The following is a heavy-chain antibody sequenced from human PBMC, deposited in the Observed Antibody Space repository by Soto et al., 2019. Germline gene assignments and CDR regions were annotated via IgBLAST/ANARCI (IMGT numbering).Heavy chain of an antibody. V-gene: IGHV1-8*01. J-gene: IGHJ6*02. CDR2: MNPNSGNT. Sequence: QVQLVQSGAEVKKPGASVKVSCKASGYTFTSYDINWVRQATGQGLEWMGWMNPNSGNTGYAQKFRGRDTMTRNTSISTAYMELSSLRSEDTAVYYCASERTGTTSMDVWGQGTTVTVSS. CDR1: GYTFTSYD. CDR3: ASERTGTTSMDV. D-gene: IGHD1-1*01.